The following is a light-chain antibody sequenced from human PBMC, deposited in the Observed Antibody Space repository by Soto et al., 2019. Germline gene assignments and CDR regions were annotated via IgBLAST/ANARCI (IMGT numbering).Light chain of an antibody. CDR3: SSYTVSSTVI. Sequence: QSALTQPASVSGSPGQSITISCTGTSSDVGGYNYVFWYQQHPGKAPKLMIYDVSNRPSGVSNRFSGSRSGNTASLIISGLQTEDEADYYCSSYTVSSTVIFGGGTKLTVL. CDR2: DVS. V-gene: IGLV2-14*01. J-gene: IGLJ2*01. CDR1: SSDVGGYNY.